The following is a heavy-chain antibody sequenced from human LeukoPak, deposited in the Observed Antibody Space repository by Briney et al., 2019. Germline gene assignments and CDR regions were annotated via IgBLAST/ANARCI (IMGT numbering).Heavy chain of an antibody. J-gene: IGHJ6*03. CDR2: VTWNGGST. CDR1: GFSIEDFG. V-gene: IGHV3-20*04. Sequence: GGSLRLSCEASGFSIEDFGMSWVRQPPGKGLEWVSGVTWNGGSTGYAASVEGRFTISRDNAKNSLYLQMNSLRAEDTALYYCAMKFTRDYYYMDVWGKGTTVTVSS. CDR3: AMKFTRDYYYMDV.